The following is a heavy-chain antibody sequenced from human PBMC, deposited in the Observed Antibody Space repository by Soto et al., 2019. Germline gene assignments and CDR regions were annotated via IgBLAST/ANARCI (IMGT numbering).Heavy chain of an antibody. D-gene: IGHD6-19*01. CDR2: IYHSGST. J-gene: IGHJ6*03. Sequence: PSETLSLTCAVSSGSISSSNWWSWVRQPPGKGLEWIGEIYHSGSTNYNPSLKSRVTISVDKSKNQLSLKLSSVTAADTAVYYSARVGRGWHPSLRPGHYYYYMDVWGKGTTVTVSS. V-gene: IGHV4-4*02. CDR1: SGSISSSNW. CDR3: ARVGRGWHPSLRPGHYYYYMDV.